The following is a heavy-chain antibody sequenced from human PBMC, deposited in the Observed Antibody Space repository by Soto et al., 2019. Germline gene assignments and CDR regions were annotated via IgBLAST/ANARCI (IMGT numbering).Heavy chain of an antibody. CDR2: IYYSGST. Sequence: PSETLSLTCTVSGGSISSGGYYWSWIRQHPGKGLEWIGYIYYSGSTYYNPSLKSRVTISVDTSKNQFSLRSDDTAVYYCARDRDMVRGVTLFDYWGQGTLVTVSS. J-gene: IGHJ4*02. CDR1: GGSISSGGYY. V-gene: IGHV4-31*03. D-gene: IGHD3-10*01. CDR3: ARDRDMVRGVTLFDY.